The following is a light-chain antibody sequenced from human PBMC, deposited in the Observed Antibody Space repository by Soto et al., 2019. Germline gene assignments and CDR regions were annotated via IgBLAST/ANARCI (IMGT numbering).Light chain of an antibody. V-gene: IGKV4-1*01. Sequence: DIVMTQSPDSLAVSLGERATINCKSSQSGLHSSNNKNYLAWYQQKPGQPPKLLIYWASTRESVVPDRLRGSGSGTDFTLTISSLQAEDVAVYYCQQYYSTPYTFGQGTKLEIK. CDR1: QSGLHSSNNKNY. CDR3: QQYYSTPYT. CDR2: WAS. J-gene: IGKJ2*01.